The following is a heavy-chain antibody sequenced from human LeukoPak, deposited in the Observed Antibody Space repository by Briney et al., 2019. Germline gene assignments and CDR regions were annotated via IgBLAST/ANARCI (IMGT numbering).Heavy chain of an antibody. CDR2: ISSSSSYI. J-gene: IGHJ4*02. CDR1: GFTFSSYS. V-gene: IGHV3-21*01. CDR3: ARTVVTSHDY. Sequence: AGGFLRLSCAASGFTFSSYSMNWVRQAPGKGLEWVSSISSSSSYIYYADSVKGRFTISRDNAKNSLYLQMNSLRAEDTAVYYCARTVVTSHDYWGQGTLVTVSS. D-gene: IGHD4-23*01.